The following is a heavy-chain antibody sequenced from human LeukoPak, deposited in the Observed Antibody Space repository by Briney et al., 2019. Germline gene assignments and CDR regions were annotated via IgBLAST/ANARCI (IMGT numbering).Heavy chain of an antibody. D-gene: IGHD3-3*01. CDR2: IYYTGRA. Sequence: SETLSLTCTVSGGSISRYYWSWIRQPPGTGLEWIGYIYYTGRADYNPSLKSRVSMSVDTSKNQFSLRVNSMTAADTAVYYCARGDFRSGAPTDWGQGTLVTVSS. CDR1: GGSISRYY. J-gene: IGHJ4*02. V-gene: IGHV4-59*01. CDR3: ARGDFRSGAPTD.